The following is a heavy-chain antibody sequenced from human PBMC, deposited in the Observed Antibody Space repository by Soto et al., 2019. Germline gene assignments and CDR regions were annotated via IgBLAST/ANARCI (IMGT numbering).Heavy chain of an antibody. D-gene: IGHD3-22*01. Sequence: GGSLRLSXAASGFTFSNAWINWVRQAPGKGLEWVGRIKSKIHGGTTDFAAPVKGRFAISRDDSKNVGYMEMNSLKIEDTAVYYCSTDSYSDLTVVRLDNWGHGTLVNVSA. CDR3: STDSYSDLTVVRLDN. J-gene: IGHJ4*01. CDR2: IKSKIHGGTT. V-gene: IGHV3-15*07. CDR1: GFTFSNAW.